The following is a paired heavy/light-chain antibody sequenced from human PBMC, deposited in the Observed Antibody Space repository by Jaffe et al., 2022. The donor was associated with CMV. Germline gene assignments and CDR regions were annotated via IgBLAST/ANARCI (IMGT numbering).Heavy chain of an antibody. D-gene: IGHD3-10*01. Sequence: QVHLVQSGAEVKRPGASVKVSCKTSGYTFSFYGVHWVRQSPGQGLEWVGWINTGNGNTGYSRKFQDRVTITRDTSARIVYMELSSLRSEDTAIYYCARDLGKFGEFNWFDPWGQGTLVTVSS. V-gene: IGHV1-3*04. J-gene: IGHJ5*02. CDR3: ARDLGKFGEFNWFDP. CDR2: INTGNGNT. CDR1: GYTFSFYG.
Light chain of an antibody. CDR1: QSVLYSSNNKNY. Sequence: DIVLTQSPDSLAVSLGERATINCKSSQSVLYSSNNKNYLAWYQQKPGQPPKVLIYWASTRESGVPDRFSGSGSGADFTLTISSLQAEDVAVYYCQQYYSSLPTFGQGTKVEVK. CDR3: QQYYSSLPT. V-gene: IGKV4-1*01. CDR2: WAS. J-gene: IGKJ1*01.